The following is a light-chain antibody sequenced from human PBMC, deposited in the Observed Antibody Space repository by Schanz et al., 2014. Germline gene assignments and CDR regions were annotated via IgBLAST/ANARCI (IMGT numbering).Light chain of an antibody. Sequence: EVVLTQSPATLSLSPGERATLSCRASQNVYSYLAWYQQKPGQAPRLLIYAASSRATGIPDRFSGGGSDTDFTLTITRLEPEDFAVYFCQQYGSSPWTFGQGTKVEVK. CDR3: QQYGSSPWT. CDR1: QNVYSY. CDR2: AAS. V-gene: IGKV3-20*01. J-gene: IGKJ1*01.